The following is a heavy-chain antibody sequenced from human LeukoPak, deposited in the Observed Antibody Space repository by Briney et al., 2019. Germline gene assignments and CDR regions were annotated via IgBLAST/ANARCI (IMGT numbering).Heavy chain of an antibody. J-gene: IGHJ4*02. CDR1: GGSVSSGSYY. Sequence: PSETLSLTCHVSGGSVSSGSYYWSWIRQPPGKGLEWIGHIYYSGSTNYNPSLKSRVTISVDTSKNQFSLKLSSVTAADTAVYYCAREPVEGLGFFDYWGQGTLVTASS. V-gene: IGHV4-61*01. CDR3: AREPVEGLGFFDY. CDR2: IYYSGST. D-gene: IGHD6-19*01.